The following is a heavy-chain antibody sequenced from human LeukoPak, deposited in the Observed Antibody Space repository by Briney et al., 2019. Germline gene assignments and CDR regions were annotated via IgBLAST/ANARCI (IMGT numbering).Heavy chain of an antibody. Sequence: GGSLRLSCAASGFPFSAYAMHWVRQAPGKGLEWMAVISYDGKKKFYADSVKGRFTISRDNSKRTLYVEMNSLRVEDTAVYYCAKTAGGFPAYWGQGTLVTVSS. CDR2: ISYDGKKK. V-gene: IGHV3-30-3*02. CDR1: GFPFSAYA. J-gene: IGHJ4*02. D-gene: IGHD3-10*01. CDR3: AKTAGGFPAY.